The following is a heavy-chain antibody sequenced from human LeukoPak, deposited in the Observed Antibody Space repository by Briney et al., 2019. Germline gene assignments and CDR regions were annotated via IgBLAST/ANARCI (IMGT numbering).Heavy chain of an antibody. J-gene: IGHJ3*02. D-gene: IGHD6-13*01. Sequence: PGRSLRLSCAASGFTFDDYAMHWVRQAPGKGLEWVSGISWNSGSIGYADSVKGRFTISRDNAKSSLYLQMNSLRAEDMALYYCAKERAAAGTGWDAFDIWGQGTMVTVSS. CDR1: GFTFDDYA. CDR3: AKERAAAGTGWDAFDI. V-gene: IGHV3-9*03. CDR2: ISWNSGSI.